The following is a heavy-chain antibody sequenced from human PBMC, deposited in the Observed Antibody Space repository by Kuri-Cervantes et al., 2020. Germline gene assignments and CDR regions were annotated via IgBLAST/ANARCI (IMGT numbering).Heavy chain of an antibody. D-gene: IGHD3-16*01. CDR2: INPNSGGT. CDR1: GYTFTGYY. J-gene: IGHJ4*02. V-gene: IGHV1-2*04. Sequence: ASVKVSCKASGYTFTGYYMHWVRQAPGQGLEWMGWINPNSGGTNYAQKFQGWVTMTRDTSISTAYMELSRLRSDDTAVYYCAREGPLRDISFDLWGQGTLVTVSS. CDR3: AREGPLRDISFDL.